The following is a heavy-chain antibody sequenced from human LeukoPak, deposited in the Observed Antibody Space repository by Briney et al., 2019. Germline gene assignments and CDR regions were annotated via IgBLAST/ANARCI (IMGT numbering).Heavy chain of an antibody. D-gene: IGHD3-10*01. CDR2: IYHSGST. CDR3: AIIYGSRSYIGY. V-gene: IGHV4-39*07. Sequence: SETLSFTCTVSGGSISSSSYYWGWIRQPPGKGLEWIGSIYHSGSTYYNPSLKSRVTISVDTSKNQFSLNLNSVTAADTAVYYCAIIYGSRSYIGYWGQGTLVTVSS. CDR1: GGSISSSSYY. J-gene: IGHJ4*02.